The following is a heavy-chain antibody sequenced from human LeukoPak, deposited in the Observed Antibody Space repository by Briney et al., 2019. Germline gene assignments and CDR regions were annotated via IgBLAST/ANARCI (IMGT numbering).Heavy chain of an antibody. V-gene: IGHV4-59*01. Sequence: SETLSLTCTVSGGSISSYYWSWNRQPPGKGLEWIGYIYYSGSTNYNPSLKSRVTISVDTSKNQFSLKLSSVTAADTAVYYCARGFGVNWFDPWGQGTLVTVSS. D-gene: IGHD3-10*01. J-gene: IGHJ5*02. CDR3: ARGFGVNWFDP. CDR2: IYYSGST. CDR1: GGSISSYY.